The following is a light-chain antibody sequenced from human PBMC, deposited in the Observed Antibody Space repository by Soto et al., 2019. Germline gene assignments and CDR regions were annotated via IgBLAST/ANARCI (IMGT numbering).Light chain of an antibody. J-gene: IGLJ2*01. CDR2: DVN. CDR1: SSDVGRYNY. CDR3: CSYTTSNTLV. Sequence: QSALTQPASVSGSPGQSITISCTGTSSDVGRYNYVSWYQQYPGKAPKLMIYDVNNRPSGVSNRFSGSKSGNTASLTISGLQAEDEADHYCCSYTTSNTLVFGGGTKLTVL. V-gene: IGLV2-14*03.